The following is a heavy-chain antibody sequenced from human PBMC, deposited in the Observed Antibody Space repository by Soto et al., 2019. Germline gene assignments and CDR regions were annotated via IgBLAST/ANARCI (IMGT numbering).Heavy chain of an antibody. CDR1: AYSFTSYW. CDR3: ARHSPMTTVTIGGLDP. V-gene: IGHV5-10-1*01. CDR2: IDPSDSYT. J-gene: IGHJ5*02. Sequence: ESRKISCKGSAYSFTSYWVSWVRQMPGKGLEWMGRIDPSDSYTNYSPSFQGHVTISADKSISTAYLQWSSLKASDTAMYYCARHSPMTTVTIGGLDPWGQGTLVTVSS. D-gene: IGHD4-4*01.